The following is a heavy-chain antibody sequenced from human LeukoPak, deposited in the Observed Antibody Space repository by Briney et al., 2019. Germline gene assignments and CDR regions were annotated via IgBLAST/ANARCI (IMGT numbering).Heavy chain of an antibody. D-gene: IGHD3/OR15-3a*01. V-gene: IGHV4-38-2*02. CDR1: GYSISSGYY. CDR2: IYHSGST. CDR3: ARGTSYYYMDV. Sequence: SETLSLTCTVSGYSISSGYYWGWIRQPPGKGLEWIGSIYHSGSTYYNPSLKSRVTISVDTSKNQFSLKLSSVTAADTAVYYCARGTSYYYMDVWGKGTTVTVSS. J-gene: IGHJ6*03.